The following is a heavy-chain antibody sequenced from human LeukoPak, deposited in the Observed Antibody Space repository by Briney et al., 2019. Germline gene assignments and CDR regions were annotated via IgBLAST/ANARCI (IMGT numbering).Heavy chain of an antibody. CDR3: ATLLTGDGNYYGMDV. V-gene: IGHV1-3*01. D-gene: IGHD7-27*01. Sequence: ASVKVSCKASGYTFTSYAMHWVRQAPGQRLEWMGWINAGNGNTKYSQKFQGRVTITRDTSASTAYMELSSLRSEDTAVYYCATLLTGDGNYYGMDVWGQGTTVTVSS. CDR2: INAGNGNT. J-gene: IGHJ6*02. CDR1: GYTFTSYA.